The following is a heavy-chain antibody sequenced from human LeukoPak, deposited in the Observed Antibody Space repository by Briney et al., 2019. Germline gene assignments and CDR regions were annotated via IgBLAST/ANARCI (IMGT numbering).Heavy chain of an antibody. CDR1: GGSFSGYY. D-gene: IGHD3/OR15-3a*01. CDR3: ARQEIGLRSFDP. V-gene: IGHV4-34*01. J-gene: IGHJ5*02. CDR2: INHSGFT. Sequence: SETLSLTCAVYGGSFSGYYWSWIRQPPGKGLEWIGEINHSGFTNYNPSLKSRVTISVDTSKNQFSLNLSSVTAADTAVYYCARQEIGLRSFDPWGQGTLVTVSS.